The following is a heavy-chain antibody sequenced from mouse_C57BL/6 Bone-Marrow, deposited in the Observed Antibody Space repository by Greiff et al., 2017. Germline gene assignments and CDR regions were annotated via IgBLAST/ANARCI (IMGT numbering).Heavy chain of an antibody. V-gene: IGHV1-85*01. CDR2: IYPSDGST. D-gene: IGHD2-3*01. J-gene: IGHJ2*01. CDR3: ARSHDDGRGGY. CDR1: GYTFTNYD. Sequence: QVQLQQSGPELVKPGASVKLSCKASGYTFTNYDINWVKQRPGQGLEWIGWIYPSDGSTKYNEKFKGKATLTVDTSSSTAYLELHSLTSEDAAVYFCARSHDDGRGGYWGQGTTLTVSS.